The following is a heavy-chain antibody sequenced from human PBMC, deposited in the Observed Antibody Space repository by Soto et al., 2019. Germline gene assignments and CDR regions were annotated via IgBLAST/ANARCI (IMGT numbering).Heavy chain of an antibody. CDR1: GFTFSTYA. J-gene: IGHJ4*02. V-gene: IGHV3-30-3*01. D-gene: IGHD6-19*01. CDR3: ARGYTGGWSRGGYFDY. Sequence: GGSLRLSCVASGFTFSTYAIHWVRQAPGKGLDWVAVISNDGSKKYFVDSVKGRFTISRDNSNNTVYLQMNSLRAEDTAVYYCARGYTGGWSRGGYFDYWGQGILVTVSS. CDR2: ISNDGSKK.